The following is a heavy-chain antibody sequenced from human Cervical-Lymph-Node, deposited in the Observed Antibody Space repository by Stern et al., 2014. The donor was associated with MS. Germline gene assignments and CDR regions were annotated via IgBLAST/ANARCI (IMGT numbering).Heavy chain of an antibody. CDR2: ISPHTGGA. V-gene: IGHV1-2*06. J-gene: IGHJ6*02. D-gene: IGHD6-13*01. CDR1: GYSFTDFN. CDR3: ATHGGSSFQMDV. Sequence: VQLVESGAEVKKPGASVKVSCEASGYSFTDFNTHWVRQAPGQGLEWMGRISPHTGGAKYAEKFQGRVTMTRDTSITTAYMELDRLTSDDTAVYYCATHGGSSFQMDVWGQGTTVTVSS.